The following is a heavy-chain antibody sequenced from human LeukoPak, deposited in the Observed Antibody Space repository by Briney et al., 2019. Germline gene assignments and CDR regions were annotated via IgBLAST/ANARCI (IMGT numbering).Heavy chain of an antibody. J-gene: IGHJ3*02. CDR3: VADYYDSRDTGRDDAFDI. CDR1: GVTFSSYA. Sequence: GASVKVSCKASGVTFSSYAINWVRQAPGQGLEWMGGIIPIFGTANYAQKFQGRVTITADESTSTAYMELSSLRSEDTAVYYCVADYYDSRDTGRDDAFDIWGQGTMVTVSS. V-gene: IGHV1-69*13. CDR2: IIPIFGTA. D-gene: IGHD3-22*01.